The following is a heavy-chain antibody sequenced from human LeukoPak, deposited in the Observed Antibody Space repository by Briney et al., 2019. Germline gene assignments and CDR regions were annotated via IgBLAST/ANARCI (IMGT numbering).Heavy chain of an antibody. Sequence: SETLSLTCTVSGGSISSSSYYWGWIRQPPGKGLEWIGSLYYSGSTYYNPSLKSRVTISVDTSKIQFSLKLSSVTAADTAVYYCARMVRGIPFFDYWGQGTLVTVSS. CDR3: ARMVRGIPFFDY. CDR1: GGSISSSSYY. D-gene: IGHD3-10*01. CDR2: LYYSGST. J-gene: IGHJ4*02. V-gene: IGHV4-39*07.